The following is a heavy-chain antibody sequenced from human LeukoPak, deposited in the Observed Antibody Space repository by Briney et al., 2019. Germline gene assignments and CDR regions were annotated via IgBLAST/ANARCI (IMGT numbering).Heavy chain of an antibody. CDR2: INSDESSR. CDR1: GFTFTPFW. J-gene: IGHJ3*02. Sequence: SGGSLRLSCVASGFTFTPFWTHWVRQAPGKGLVWVSHINSDESSRNYADSVKGRFTISRDNAKNTLYLQMSSLRAEDTAVYYCARDRGSPDSFDIWGQGTMVTVSS. CDR3: ARDRGSPDSFDI. V-gene: IGHV3-74*01. D-gene: IGHD3-10*01.